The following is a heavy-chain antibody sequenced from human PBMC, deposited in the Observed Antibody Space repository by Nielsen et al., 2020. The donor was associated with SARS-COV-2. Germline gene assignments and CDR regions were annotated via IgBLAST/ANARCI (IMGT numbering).Heavy chain of an antibody. CDR1: GFTFDDYD. Sequence: GGSLRLSCAASGFTFDDYDMHWVRQAPGKGLERVSGISWNSGSIGYADSVKGRFTISRDNAKNSLYLQMNSLRAEDTALYYCAKDGHSSGWYGAPDYWGQGTLVTVSS. CDR3: AKDGHSSGWYGAPDY. D-gene: IGHD6-19*01. J-gene: IGHJ4*02. V-gene: IGHV3-9*01. CDR2: ISWNSGSI.